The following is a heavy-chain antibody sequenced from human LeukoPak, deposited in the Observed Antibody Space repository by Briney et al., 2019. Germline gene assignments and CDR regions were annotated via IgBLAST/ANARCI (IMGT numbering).Heavy chain of an antibody. CDR3: ARDSQLAYYDSSGYPNWFDP. Sequence: ASVKVSCKASGYTFTCYYMHWVRQAPGQGLEWMGWINPNSGGTNYAQKFQGRVTMTRDTSISTAYMELSRLRSDDTAVYYCARDSQLAYYDSSGYPNWFDPWGQGTLVTVSS. D-gene: IGHD3-22*01. V-gene: IGHV1-2*02. J-gene: IGHJ5*02. CDR2: INPNSGGT. CDR1: GYTFTCYY.